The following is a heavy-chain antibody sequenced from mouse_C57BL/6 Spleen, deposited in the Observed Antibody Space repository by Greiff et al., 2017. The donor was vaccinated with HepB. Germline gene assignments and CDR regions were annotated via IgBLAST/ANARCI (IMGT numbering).Heavy chain of an antibody. V-gene: IGHV5-17*01. CDR3: ARDWDGDY. CDR1: GFTFSDYG. Sequence: EVKLVESGGGLVKPGGSLKLSCAASGFTFSDYGMHWVRQAPEKGLAWVAYISSGSSTIHYADTVKGRFTISRGNAKNTLFLQMTSLRSEDTAMYYCARDWDGDYWGQGTTLTVSS. J-gene: IGHJ2*01. D-gene: IGHD4-1*01. CDR2: ISSGSSTI.